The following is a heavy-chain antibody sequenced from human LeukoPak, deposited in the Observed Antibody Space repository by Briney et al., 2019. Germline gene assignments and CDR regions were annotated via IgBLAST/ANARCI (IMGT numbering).Heavy chain of an antibody. Sequence: SETLSLTCAVYGGSFSGYYWSWIRQPPGKGLEWIGEINHSGSTNYNPPLKSRVTISVDTSKNQFSLKLSSVTAADTAVYYCARGGVVVTAILGYWGQGTLVTVSS. D-gene: IGHD2-21*02. J-gene: IGHJ4*02. V-gene: IGHV4-34*01. CDR2: INHSGST. CDR1: GGSFSGYY. CDR3: ARGGVVVTAILGY.